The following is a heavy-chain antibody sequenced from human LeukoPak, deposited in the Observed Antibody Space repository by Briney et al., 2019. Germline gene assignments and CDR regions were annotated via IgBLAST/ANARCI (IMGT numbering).Heavy chain of an antibody. D-gene: IGHD5-18*01. CDR1: GYTFTGYY. J-gene: IGHJ5*02. Sequence: ASVKVSCKASGYTFTGYYMHWVRQAPGQGLEWMGWINPNSGGTNYAQKFQGRVTMTRDTSISTAYMELSRLGSDDTAVYYCATEVDTAMDHPSWFDPWGQGTLVTVSS. CDR3: ATEVDTAMDHPSWFDP. CDR2: INPNSGGT. V-gene: IGHV1-2*02.